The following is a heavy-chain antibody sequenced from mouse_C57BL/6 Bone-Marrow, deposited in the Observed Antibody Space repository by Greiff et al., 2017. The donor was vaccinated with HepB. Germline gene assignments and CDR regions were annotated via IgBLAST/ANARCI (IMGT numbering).Heavy chain of an antibody. CDR1: GFSLTSYG. V-gene: IGHV2-5*01. Sequence: VKLQESGPGLVQPSQSLSITCTVSGFSLTSYGVHWVRQSPGKGLEWLGVIWRGGSTDYNAAFMSRLSITKDNSKSQVFFKMNSLQADDTAIYYCAKNPPYYGSSSFAMDYWGQGTSVTVSS. D-gene: IGHD1-1*01. CDR3: AKNPPYYGSSSFAMDY. J-gene: IGHJ4*01. CDR2: IWRGGST.